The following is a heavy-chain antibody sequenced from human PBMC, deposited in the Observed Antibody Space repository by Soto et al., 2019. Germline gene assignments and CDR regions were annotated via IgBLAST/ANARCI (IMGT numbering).Heavy chain of an antibody. CDR3: AKPVGRFCSGGSCYHMPFDY. V-gene: IGHV3-30*18. D-gene: IGHD2-15*01. Sequence: GGSLRLSCAASGFTFSSYGMHWVRQAPGKGLEWVAVISYDGSNKYYADSVKGRFTISRDNSENTLYLQMNSLRAEDTAVYYCAKPVGRFCSGGSCYHMPFDYWGQGTLVTVSS. J-gene: IGHJ4*02. CDR1: GFTFSSYG. CDR2: ISYDGSNK.